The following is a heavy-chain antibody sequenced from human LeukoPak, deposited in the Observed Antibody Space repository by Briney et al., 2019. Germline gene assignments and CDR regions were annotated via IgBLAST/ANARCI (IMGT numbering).Heavy chain of an antibody. D-gene: IGHD2-8*01. CDR3: AGSGYYCFDY. CDR1: GGSISSNW. Sequence: SETLSLTCAVSGGSISSNWWSWVRQSPGKGLEWIGEIYHSGSTNYNPSLKSRVTISVDKSKNQFSLKLSSVTAADTAVYYCAGSGYYCFDYWGQEILVTVSS. V-gene: IGHV4-4*02. J-gene: IGHJ4*02. CDR2: IYHSGST.